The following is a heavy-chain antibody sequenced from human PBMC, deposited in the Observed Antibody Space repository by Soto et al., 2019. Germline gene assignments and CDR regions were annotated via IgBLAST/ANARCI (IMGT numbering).Heavy chain of an antibody. Sequence: HPGGSLRLSCAASGFTVSSNYMSWVRQAPGKGLEWVSVIYSGGSTYYADSVKGRFTISRDNSKNTLYLQMNSLRAEDTAVYYCVRHITMVRGVIILAGPFDYWGQGTLVTVSS. D-gene: IGHD3-10*01. J-gene: IGHJ4*02. CDR1: GFTVSSNY. V-gene: IGHV3-66*04. CDR3: VRHITMVRGVIILAGPFDY. CDR2: IYSGGST.